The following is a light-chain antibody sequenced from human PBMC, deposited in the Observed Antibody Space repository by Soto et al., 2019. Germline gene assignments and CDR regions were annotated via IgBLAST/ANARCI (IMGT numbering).Light chain of an antibody. CDR2: QTS. CDR3: HQRQSWPRT. Sequence: EIVLTQSPGTLSLSPGERATLSCLASQTVSSSYLAWCQQKPGQAPRLLIYQTSIRAAGIPARFSASGSGTDFTLTISDVQPEDFALYYCHQRQSWPRTFGQGTQVDIK. V-gene: IGKV3D-20*02. J-gene: IGKJ1*01. CDR1: QTVSSSY.